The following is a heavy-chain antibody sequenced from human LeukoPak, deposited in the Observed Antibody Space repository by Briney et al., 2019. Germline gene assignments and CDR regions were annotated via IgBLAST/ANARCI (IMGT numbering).Heavy chain of an antibody. CDR3: ARAPIEYSSSYGFDY. D-gene: IGHD6-6*01. CDR2: IIPIFGTA. V-gene: IGHV1-69*13. CDR1: GGTLSNYA. Sequence: SVKVSCKASGGTLSNYAISWVRQAPGQGLEWMGGIIPIFGTANYAQKFQGRVTITADESTSTAYMELSSLRSEDTAVYYCARAPIEYSSSYGFDYWGQGTLVTVSS. J-gene: IGHJ4*02.